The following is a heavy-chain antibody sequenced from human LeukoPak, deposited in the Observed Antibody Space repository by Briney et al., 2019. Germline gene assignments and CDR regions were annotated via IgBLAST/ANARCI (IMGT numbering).Heavy chain of an antibody. CDR2: MNPKSGNT. CDR3: ARASRTYFGDYLYYFDS. V-gene: IGHV1-8*01. D-gene: IGHD4-17*01. CDR1: GYIFITYD. Sequence: ASVKVSCKASGYIFITYDINWVRQAAGQGLEWMGWMNPKSGNTGYAQNFRGRVTMTRNTSITTSYMELSSLRSEDTAVYFCARASRTYFGDYLYYFDSWGQGTQVTVSS. J-gene: IGHJ4*02.